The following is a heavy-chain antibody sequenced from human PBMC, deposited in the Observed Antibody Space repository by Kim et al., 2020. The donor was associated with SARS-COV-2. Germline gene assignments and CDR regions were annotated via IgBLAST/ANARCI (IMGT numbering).Heavy chain of an antibody. V-gene: IGHV1-69*13. CDR2: IIPIFGTA. Sequence: SVKVSCKASGGTFSSYAISWVRQAPGQGLEWMGGIIPIFGTANYAQKFQGRVTITADESTSTAYMELSSLRSEDTAVYYCARARKYDYVWGSYRYRDPFDYWGQGTLVTVSS. D-gene: IGHD3-16*02. J-gene: IGHJ4*02. CDR1: GGTFSSYA. CDR3: ARARKYDYVWGSYRYRDPFDY.